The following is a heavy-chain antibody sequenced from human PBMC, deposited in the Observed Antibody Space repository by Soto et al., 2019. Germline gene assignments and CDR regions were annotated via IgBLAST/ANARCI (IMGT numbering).Heavy chain of an antibody. D-gene: IGHD5-18*01. V-gene: IGHV3-23*01. J-gene: IGHJ4*02. Sequence: GGSLRLSCAASGFTFSSYAMSWVRQAPGKGLEWVSAISGSGGSTYYADSVKGRFTISRDNSKNTLYLQMNSLRAEDTAVYYCAKDVIGGYSYGLKSDYFDYWGQGTLVTVSS. CDR3: AKDVIGGYSYGLKSDYFDY. CDR1: GFTFSSYA. CDR2: ISGSGGST.